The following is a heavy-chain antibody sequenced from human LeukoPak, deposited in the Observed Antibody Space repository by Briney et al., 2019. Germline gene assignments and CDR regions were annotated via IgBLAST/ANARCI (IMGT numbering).Heavy chain of an antibody. CDR3: ATDGPELERRGDWFGP. CDR2: FDPEDGET. CDR1: GYTLTELS. V-gene: IGHV1-24*01. D-gene: IGHD1-1*01. Sequence: GASVKVSCKVSGYTLTELSMHWVRQAPGKGLEWMGGFDPEDGETIYAQKFQGRVTMTEDTSTDTAYMELSSLRSEDTAVYYCATDGPELERRGDWFGPWGQGTLVTVSS. J-gene: IGHJ5*02.